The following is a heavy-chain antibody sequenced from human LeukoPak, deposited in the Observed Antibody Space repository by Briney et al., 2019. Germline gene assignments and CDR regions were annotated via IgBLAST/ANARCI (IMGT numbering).Heavy chain of an antibody. J-gene: IGHJ6*03. CDR3: ARDTTYYYDSSGYYPGYMDV. CDR1: GFTFTTYG. V-gene: IGHV3-30*02. D-gene: IGHD3-22*01. Sequence: GGSLRLSCAASGFTFTTYGMHWVRQSPGKGLEWVAFIRFDGSNKYYAYSVKGRFTVSRDNSKNTLYPQMNSLRAEDTAVYYCARDTTYYYDSSGYYPGYMDVWGKGTTVTISS. CDR2: IRFDGSNK.